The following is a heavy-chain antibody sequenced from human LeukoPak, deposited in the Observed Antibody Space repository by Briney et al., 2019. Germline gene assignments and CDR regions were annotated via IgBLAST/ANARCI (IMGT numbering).Heavy chain of an antibody. Sequence: GGSLRLSCAVSGFTFSAYSMTWIRQAPGKGLEWVSSISSSSSYIYYADSVKGRFTISRDNAKNSLYLQMNSLRAEDTAVYYCARDLWDSSGWYVYWGQGTLVTVSS. V-gene: IGHV3-11*06. CDR1: GFTFSAYS. J-gene: IGHJ4*02. D-gene: IGHD6-19*01. CDR2: ISSSSSYI. CDR3: ARDLWDSSGWYVY.